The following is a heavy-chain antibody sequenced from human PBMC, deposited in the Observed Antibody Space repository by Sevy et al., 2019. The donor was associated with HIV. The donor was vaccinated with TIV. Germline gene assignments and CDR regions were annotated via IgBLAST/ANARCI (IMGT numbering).Heavy chain of an antibody. J-gene: IGHJ4*02. Sequence: SETLSLTCAVSGDSISSSNWWSWVRQPPGQGLEWIGEISYSGTANYNPSLRSRVTISLDKSKNPISMKLNSVTAADTAFYYCVREGPRTSFDFWDQGTLVTVSS. CDR1: GDSISSSNW. CDR2: ISYSGTA. V-gene: IGHV4-4*02. CDR3: VREGPRTSFDF.